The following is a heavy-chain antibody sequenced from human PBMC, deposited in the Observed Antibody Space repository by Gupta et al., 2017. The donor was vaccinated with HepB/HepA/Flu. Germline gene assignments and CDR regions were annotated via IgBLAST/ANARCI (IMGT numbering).Heavy chain of an antibody. CDR2: ISRGSRDI. D-gene: IGHD5-24*01. V-gene: IGHV3-21*02. J-gene: IGHJ4*02. Sequence: QLVESGGGLVEPGGSLRLSCVTSGFTFMNYNMNWVRQAPGQGLEWVSSISRGSRDISYADSVKGRFTISRDDATNTLFLQLNSLRAEDTAVYFCARDWRYNYGFFDYWGQGTLVTVSS. CDR1: GFTFMNYN. CDR3: ARDWRYNYGFFDY.